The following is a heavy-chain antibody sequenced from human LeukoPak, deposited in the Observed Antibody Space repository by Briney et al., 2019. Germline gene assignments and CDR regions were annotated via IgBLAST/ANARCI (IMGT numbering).Heavy chain of an antibody. CDR1: GFTFSSYG. CDR2: IWYDGSNK. D-gene: IGHD6-13*01. Sequence: PGGSLRLSCAASGFTFSSYGMHWVRQAPGKGLEWVAVIWYDGSNKYYADSVKGRFTISRDNSKNTLYLQMNSLRAEDTAVYYCARFSSSWDPFDYWGQGTLATVSS. CDR3: ARFSSSWDPFDY. V-gene: IGHV3-33*01. J-gene: IGHJ4*02.